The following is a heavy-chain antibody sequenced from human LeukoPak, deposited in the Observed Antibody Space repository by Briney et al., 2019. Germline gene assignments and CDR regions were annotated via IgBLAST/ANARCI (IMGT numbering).Heavy chain of an antibody. CDR2: ISGSGGST. CDR1: GSTFSSYA. J-gene: IGHJ4*02. Sequence: PGGSLRLSCAASGSTFSSYAMSWVRQAPGKGLEWVSAISGSGGSTYYADSVKGRFTISRDNSKNTLYLQMNSLRAEDTAVYYCARDYYDSSGYAHDYWGQGTLVTVSS. D-gene: IGHD3-22*01. CDR3: ARDYYDSSGYAHDY. V-gene: IGHV3-23*01.